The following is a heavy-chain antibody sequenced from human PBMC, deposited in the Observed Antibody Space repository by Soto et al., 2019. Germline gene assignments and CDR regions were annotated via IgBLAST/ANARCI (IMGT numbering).Heavy chain of an antibody. V-gene: IGHV4-59*08. CDR2: IYYSGST. CDR1: GGSISSYY. CDR3: ARRYGGTFDY. J-gene: IGHJ4*02. D-gene: IGHD2-15*01. Sequence: QVQLQESGPGLVKPSETLSLTCTVSGGSISSYYWSWIRQPPGKGLEWIGYIYYSGSTNYNPSLKRRVTISVDTSRPQFSLKLSSVTAADTAVYYCARRYGGTFDYWGQGTLVTVSS.